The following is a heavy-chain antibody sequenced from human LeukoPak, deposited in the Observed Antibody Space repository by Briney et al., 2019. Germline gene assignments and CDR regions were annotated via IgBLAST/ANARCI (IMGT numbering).Heavy chain of an antibody. D-gene: IGHD6-13*01. V-gene: IGHV4-39*07. CDR3: ATPPFYIAAARWTRET. Sequence: SETLSLTCTVAGDSISSSTSYWAWIRQSPGKGLEWIGSLYYSGSTYYNPSIKSRLTISIDTSKHQFSLKLSSVPAADTAVYYCATPPFYIAAARWTRETWGQGTLVTVSS. J-gene: IGHJ4*02. CDR1: GDSISSSTSY. CDR2: LYYSGST.